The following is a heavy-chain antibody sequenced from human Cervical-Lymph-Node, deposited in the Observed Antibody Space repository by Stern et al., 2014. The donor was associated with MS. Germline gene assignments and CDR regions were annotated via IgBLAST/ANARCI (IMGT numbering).Heavy chain of an antibody. CDR1: GDTFSSSG. J-gene: IGHJ4*02. D-gene: IGHD1-26*01. CDR2: IIPIFGTT. Sequence: QLVQSGAEVKKPGSSVKVSCKTSGDTFSSSGISWVRQAPGQGLEWMGGIIPIFGTTHYAQRFQGRVTITADKVTNTVYMELTSLRFEDTAVYYCARDLGVGPTAYWGQGTLVTVSS. CDR3: ARDLGVGPTAY. V-gene: IGHV1-69*06.